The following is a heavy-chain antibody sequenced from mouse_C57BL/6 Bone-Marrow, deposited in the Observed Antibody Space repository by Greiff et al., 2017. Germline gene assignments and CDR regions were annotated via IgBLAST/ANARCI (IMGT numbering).Heavy chain of an antibody. CDR1: GYTFTDYY. CDR2: INPNNGGT. CDR3: AYYYYGSSYEDY. Sequence: EVQLQQSGPELVKPGASVKISCKASGYTFTDYYMNWVKQSHGKSLEWIGDINPNNGGTSYNQKFKGKATLTVDKSSSTAYMELRSLTSEDSAVXYCAYYYYGSSYEDYWGQGTTLTVSS. V-gene: IGHV1-26*01. J-gene: IGHJ2*01. D-gene: IGHD1-1*01.